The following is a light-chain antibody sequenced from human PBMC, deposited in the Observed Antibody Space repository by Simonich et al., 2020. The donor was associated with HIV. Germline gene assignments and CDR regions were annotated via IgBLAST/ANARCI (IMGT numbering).Light chain of an antibody. V-gene: IGKV4-1*01. CDR2: WAS. J-gene: IGKJ4*01. Sequence: DIVMTQSPDSLAVSLGERATINCKSSQRVLYSSNNKNYLAWYQQKPGQPPKLLIYWASPRESGVPDRFSGSGSGTDFTLTISSLQAEDVAVYYCQQYYSTPLTFGGGTKVEIK. CDR3: QQYYSTPLT. CDR1: QRVLYSSNNKNY.